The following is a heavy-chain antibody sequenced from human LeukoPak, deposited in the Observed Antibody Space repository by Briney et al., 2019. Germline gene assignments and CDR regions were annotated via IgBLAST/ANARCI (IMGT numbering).Heavy chain of an antibody. V-gene: IGHV3-7*01. D-gene: IGHD4/OR15-4a*01. CDR2: LKDDVSEK. CDR1: GFTFSSYW. CDR3: ARDNPGYGAYES. J-gene: IGHJ5*02. Sequence: PGWSLRLSCAASGFTFSSYWMSWVRQTPGKGLVWVVNLKDDVSEKYYVDSVKGRFSISRDNAKNSLFLQMNNLRAEDTAVYYCARDNPGYGAYESWGQGTRVTVSS.